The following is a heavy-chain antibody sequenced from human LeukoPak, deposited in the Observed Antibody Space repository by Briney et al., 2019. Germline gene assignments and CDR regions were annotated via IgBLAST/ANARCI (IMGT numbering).Heavy chain of an antibody. J-gene: IGHJ4*02. Sequence: PSETLSLTCTVSGGSISSGGYYWSWIRQHPGKGLEWIGYIYYSGSTYYNPSLKSRVTISVDTSKNQFSLKLSSVTAADTAVYYGARCESAAGIGVSRSWTFFGGADYFDYWGQGTLVTVSS. CDR2: IYYSGST. CDR3: ARCESAAGIGVSRSWTFFGGADYFDY. D-gene: IGHD6-13*01. V-gene: IGHV4-31*03. CDR1: GGSISSGGYY.